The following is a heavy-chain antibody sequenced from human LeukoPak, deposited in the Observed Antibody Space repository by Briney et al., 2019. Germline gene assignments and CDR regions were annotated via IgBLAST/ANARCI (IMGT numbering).Heavy chain of an antibody. D-gene: IGHD4-17*01. V-gene: IGHV4-4*09. J-gene: IGHJ4*02. CDR2: IHTSGST. CDR3: ARGLHLRRRYFDY. CDR1: GGSISRYY. Sequence: SETLSLTCTLSGGSISRYYWSWIRQPPGKGLEWVGYIHTSGSTSYNPSLKSRVTMSVDTSNNQFSLKLNSVTAADTAVYYCARGLHLRRRYFDYWGQGTLVTVSS.